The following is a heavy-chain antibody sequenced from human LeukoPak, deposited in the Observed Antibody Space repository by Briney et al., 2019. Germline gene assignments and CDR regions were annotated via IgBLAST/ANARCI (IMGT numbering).Heavy chain of an antibody. Sequence: SETLSLTCTVSGGSISSYYWSWIRQPPGKGLEWIGYIYYSGSTNYNPSLKSRVTISVDTSKNQFSLKLSSVTAADTAVYYCATDGGDYYFDYWGQGTLVTVSS. J-gene: IGHJ4*02. CDR1: GGSISSYY. CDR2: IYYSGST. V-gene: IGHV4-59*12. CDR3: ATDGGDYYFDY. D-gene: IGHD2-21*02.